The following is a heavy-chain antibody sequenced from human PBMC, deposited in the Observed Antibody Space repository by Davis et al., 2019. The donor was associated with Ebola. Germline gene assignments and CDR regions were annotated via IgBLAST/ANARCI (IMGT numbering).Heavy chain of an antibody. J-gene: IGHJ6*02. Sequence: PGGSLRLSCAASGFTVSSNYMSWVRQAPGKGLEWVSVIYSGGSTYYADSVKGRFTISRHNSKNTLYLQMNSLRAEDTAVYYCARGSSGWSIYYGMDVWGQGTTVTVSS. V-gene: IGHV3-53*04. CDR3: ARGSSGWSIYYGMDV. CDR1: GFTVSSNY. CDR2: IYSGGST. D-gene: IGHD6-19*01.